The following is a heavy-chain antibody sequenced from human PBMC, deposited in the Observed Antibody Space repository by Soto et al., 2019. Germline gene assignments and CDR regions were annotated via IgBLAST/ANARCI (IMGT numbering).Heavy chain of an antibody. CDR3: ARDRGYKPDTFDI. J-gene: IGHJ3*02. CDR1: GYTFTTYG. V-gene: IGHV1-18*01. CDR2: INPYNGNT. D-gene: IGHD1-20*01. Sequence: QVQLVQSGAEVKKPGASVKVSCKASGYTFTTYGISWVRQAPGQGLEWMGWINPYNGNTNYAQKLQGRVTMTTDTSTSTANMELRGLGSDDTAVYYGARDRGYKPDTFDIWGQGTMVTVSS.